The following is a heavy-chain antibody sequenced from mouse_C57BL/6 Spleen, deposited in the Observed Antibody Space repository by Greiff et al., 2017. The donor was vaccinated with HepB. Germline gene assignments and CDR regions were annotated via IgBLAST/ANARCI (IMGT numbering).Heavy chain of an antibody. CDR2: ISYDGSN. CDR1: GYSITSGYY. J-gene: IGHJ1*03. D-gene: IGHD2-5*01. CDR3: ARGDSNFYWYFDV. Sequence: EVQLQESGPGLVKPSQSLSLTCSVTGYSITSGYYWNWIRQFPGNKLEWMGYISYDGSNNYNPSLKNRISITRDTSKNQFFLKLNSVTTEDTATYYCARGDSNFYWYFDVWGTGTTVTVSS. V-gene: IGHV3-6*01.